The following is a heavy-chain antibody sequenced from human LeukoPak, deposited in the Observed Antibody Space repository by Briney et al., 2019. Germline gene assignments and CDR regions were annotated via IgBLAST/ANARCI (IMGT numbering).Heavy chain of an antibody. CDR1: GGSISSGGYY. Sequence: PSQTLSLTCTVSGGSISSGGYYWSWIRQHPGKGLEWIGYIYYSGSTYYNPSLKSRVTISVDTSKNQFSLKLSSVTAADTAVYYCASSYDSSGYYTEDAFDIWGQGTMVTVSS. D-gene: IGHD3-22*01. CDR2: IYYSGST. V-gene: IGHV4-31*03. CDR3: ASSYDSSGYYTEDAFDI. J-gene: IGHJ3*02.